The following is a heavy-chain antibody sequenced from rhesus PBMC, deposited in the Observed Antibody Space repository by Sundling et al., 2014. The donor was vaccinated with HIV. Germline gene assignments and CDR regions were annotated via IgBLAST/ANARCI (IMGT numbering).Heavy chain of an antibody. CDR3: AKDRIQLQIYYGLDS. J-gene: IGHJ6*01. D-gene: IGHD5-12*01. Sequence: EVQLVESGGGLGKDLGESLRLSCAASGFTFRTYAMHWVRQAPGKGLEWVSGISSGGSTYYADSVKGRFTVSRDNSKNTFFLQMNSLRAEDTVVYYCAKDRIQLQIYYGLDSWGQGVVVTVSS. CDR1: GFTFRTYA. V-gene: IGHV3-103*01. CDR2: ISSGGST.